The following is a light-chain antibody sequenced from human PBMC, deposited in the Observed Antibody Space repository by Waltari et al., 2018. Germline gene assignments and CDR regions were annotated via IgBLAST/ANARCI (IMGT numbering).Light chain of an antibody. Sequence: QLVVTQSPSASASLGASVKLTCTLSSGHSSNLIAWLHQQPEKGPRYLMKVNSDGSHSRGDEIPDRFSGSSSGAERYLTISSLQAEDEADYYCQTGGHGTWVFGGGTKLTVL. CDR1: SGHSSNL. J-gene: IGLJ3*02. V-gene: IGLV4-69*01. CDR3: QTGGHGTWV. CDR2: VNSDGSH.